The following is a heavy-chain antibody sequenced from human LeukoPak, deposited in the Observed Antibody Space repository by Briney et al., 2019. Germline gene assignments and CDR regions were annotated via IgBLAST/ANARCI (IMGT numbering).Heavy chain of an antibody. CDR2: ISGSGGST. V-gene: IGHV3-23*01. Sequence: GGSLRLSCAASGFTFSSYAVSWVRQAPGKGLEWVSAISGSGGSTYYADSVKGRFTISRDNSKNTLYLQMNSLRAEDTAVYYRASPGYSSGWYVPRLFDYWGQGILVTVSS. J-gene: IGHJ4*02. CDR1: GFTFSSYA. D-gene: IGHD6-19*01. CDR3: ASPGYSSGWYVPRLFDY.